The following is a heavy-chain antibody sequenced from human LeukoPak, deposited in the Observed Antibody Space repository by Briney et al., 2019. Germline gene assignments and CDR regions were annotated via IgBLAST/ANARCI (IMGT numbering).Heavy chain of an antibody. Sequence: PGGSLRLSCAASGFTFSSYAMHWVRQAPGKGLEWVAVISYDGSNKYYADSVKGRFTISRDNSKNTLYLQMNSLRAEDTAVYYCAKDWLLQTFDYWGQGTLVTVSS. J-gene: IGHJ4*02. CDR3: AKDWLLQTFDY. D-gene: IGHD1-26*01. V-gene: IGHV3-30*04. CDR2: ISYDGSNK. CDR1: GFTFSSYA.